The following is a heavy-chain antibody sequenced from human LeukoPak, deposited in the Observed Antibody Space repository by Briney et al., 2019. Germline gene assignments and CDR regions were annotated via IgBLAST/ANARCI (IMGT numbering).Heavy chain of an antibody. CDR2: ISGSGGST. CDR1: GFTFSSYA. Sequence: GGSLRLSCAASGFTFSSYAMSWVRQAPPGKGLEWVSAISGSGGSTYYADSVKGRFTISRDNSKNTLYLQMNSLRAEDTAVYYCAKSGLPDYWGQGTLVTVSS. V-gene: IGHV3-23*01. J-gene: IGHJ4*02. CDR3: AKSGLPDY.